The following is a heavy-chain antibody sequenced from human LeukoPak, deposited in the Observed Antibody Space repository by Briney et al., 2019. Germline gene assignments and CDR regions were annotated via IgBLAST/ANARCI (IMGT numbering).Heavy chain of an antibody. CDR3: ARGRGSSWYYFDS. CDR2: IYYSGST. D-gene: IGHD6-13*01. Sequence: PSETLSLTCTVSGGSISSYYWSWFWQPPGKGLEWIGYIYYSGSTYYNPSLKSRVTISVDTSKNQFSLNLSSVTAADTAVYYCARGRGSSWYYFDSWGQGTLVTVSS. CDR1: GGSISSYY. J-gene: IGHJ4*02. V-gene: IGHV4-59*12.